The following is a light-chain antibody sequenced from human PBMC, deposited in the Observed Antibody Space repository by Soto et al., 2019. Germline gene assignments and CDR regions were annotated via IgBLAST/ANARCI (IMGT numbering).Light chain of an antibody. CDR1: QSVSKNY. CDR3: QQYGSSLPWT. J-gene: IGKJ1*01. CDR2: GAS. V-gene: IGKV3-20*01. Sequence: EIVLTQSPGTLSLSPGERATLSCRASQSVSKNYLAWYQQKPGQAPRLLIYGASSRATDIPDRFSGSGSGTDFTLTIIRLEPEDFAVYYCQQYGSSLPWTFGQGTKVEIK.